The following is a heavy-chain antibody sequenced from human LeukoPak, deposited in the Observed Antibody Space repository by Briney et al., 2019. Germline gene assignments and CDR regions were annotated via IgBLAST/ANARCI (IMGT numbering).Heavy chain of an antibody. Sequence: SETLSLTRTVSVDSLSSYFWSSIRQPPAKGLEWIGFIYYSGGTTYNPPLQSGVTISKDTSKNQFSLRLSSVTAADSAVYYCVRDGGYHCTGGTCYSKIWFDPWGQGILVTVSS. CDR1: VDSLSSYF. CDR2: IYYSGGT. CDR3: VRDGGYHCTGGTCYSKIWFDP. V-gene: IGHV4-59*01. J-gene: IGHJ5*02. D-gene: IGHD2-15*01.